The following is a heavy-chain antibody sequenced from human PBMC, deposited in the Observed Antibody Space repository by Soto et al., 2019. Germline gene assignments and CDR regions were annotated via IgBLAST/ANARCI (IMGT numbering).Heavy chain of an antibody. CDR3: ARYYFDSSGYSNWFDP. D-gene: IGHD3-22*01. J-gene: IGHJ5*02. CDR2: IHYSGRT. V-gene: IGHV4-31*11. CDR1: GGSITSGAYY. Sequence: QVQLQESGPGLVKPSQTLSLTCAVSGGSITSGAYYWTWIRQHPGKGLEWIAYIHYSGRTYYNPSLKSRVTISVDTSNNQFSLKLSSVTAADTAVYYGARYYFDSSGYSNWFDPWGQGTLVTVSS.